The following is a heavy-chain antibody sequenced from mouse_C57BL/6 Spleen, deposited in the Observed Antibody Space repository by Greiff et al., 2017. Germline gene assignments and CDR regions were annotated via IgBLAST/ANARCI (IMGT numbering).Heavy chain of an antibody. CDR3: TPSTMVTTGNWFAY. Sequence: VQLQQSGAELVRPGASVKLSCTASGFNIKDYYMHWVKQRPEQGLEWIGRIDPEDGDTEYAPKFQGKATMTADTSSNTAYLQLSSLTSEDTAVYYCTPSTMVTTGNWFAYWGQGTLVTVSA. CDR1: GFNIKDYY. CDR2: IDPEDGDT. V-gene: IGHV14-1*01. D-gene: IGHD2-2*01. J-gene: IGHJ3*01.